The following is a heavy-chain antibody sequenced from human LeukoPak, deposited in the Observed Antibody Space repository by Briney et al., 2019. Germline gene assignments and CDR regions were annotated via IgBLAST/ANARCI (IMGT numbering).Heavy chain of an antibody. V-gene: IGHV4-34*01. Sequence: SETLSLTCAVYGGSFSGYYWSWIRQPPGKGLEWIGEINHSGSTNYNPSLKSRVTIPVDTSKNQFSLKLSSVTAADTAVYYCARVGGSSWYYYYYMDVWGKGTTVTVSS. CDR1: GGSFSGYY. D-gene: IGHD6-13*01. J-gene: IGHJ6*03. CDR3: ARVGGSSWYYYYYMDV. CDR2: INHSGST.